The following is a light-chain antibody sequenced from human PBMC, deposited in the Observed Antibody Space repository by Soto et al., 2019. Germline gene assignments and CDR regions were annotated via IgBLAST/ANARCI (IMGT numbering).Light chain of an antibody. CDR2: QVT. Sequence: QSVLTQPPSASGSPGQSVTISCTGTISDVGGYNDVSWYHQHTGQAPKLMIYQVTKRPSGVPDRVSGSKSGNTAYLTVSGLQAEDEDDSYCSSYAGRNNFAVFGTGTKLTVL. V-gene: IGLV2-8*01. CDR1: ISDVGGYND. J-gene: IGLJ1*01. CDR3: SSYAGRNNFAV.